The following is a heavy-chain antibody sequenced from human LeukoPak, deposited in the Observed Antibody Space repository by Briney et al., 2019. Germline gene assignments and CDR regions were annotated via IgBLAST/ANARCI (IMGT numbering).Heavy chain of an antibody. CDR2: MNPNSGDT. V-gene: IGHV1-8*01. CDR3: ARANYYGSGKKDLDY. CDR1: GYPFTSYD. J-gene: IGHJ4*02. D-gene: IGHD3-10*01. Sequence: ASVKVSCKASGYPFTSYDINWVRQATGQGLEWMGWMNPNSGDTGFAQKFQGRVTMTRDTSISTAYMELSSLRSEDTAVYYCARANYYGSGKKDLDYWGQGTLVTVSS.